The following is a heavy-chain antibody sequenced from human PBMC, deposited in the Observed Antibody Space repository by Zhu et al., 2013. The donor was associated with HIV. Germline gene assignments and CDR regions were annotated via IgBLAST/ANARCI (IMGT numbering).Heavy chain of an antibody. J-gene: IGHJ1*01. D-gene: IGHD3-16*01. Sequence: QVQLMQSGPEVKRPGSSVRVSCQASGGTFSNYAISWVRQAPGQGLEWMGGIIPIFGTADYPQKFQGLVTITADTSTNTVYMELNSLRSEDTAIYYCSRAVGGDYRDVVAGHWGRGTLVTVSS. CDR3: SRAVGGDYRDVVAGH. CDR1: GGTFSNYA. CDR2: IIPIFGTA. V-gene: IGHV1-69*06.